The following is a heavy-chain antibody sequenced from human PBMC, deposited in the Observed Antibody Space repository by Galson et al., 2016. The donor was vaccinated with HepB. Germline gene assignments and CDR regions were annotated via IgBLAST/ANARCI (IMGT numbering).Heavy chain of an antibody. CDR3: AKDFSIYSSGWYPYYFDY. V-gene: IGHV3-23*01. CDR1: GFTFSSYA. CDR2: ISGTGGST. D-gene: IGHD6-19*01. Sequence: SLRLSCAASGFTFSSYAMNWVRQAPGKGLEWVSGISGTGGSTYYADSVKGRFTISRDNSKNTLYLQMNSLRAEDTAVYFCAKDFSIYSSGWYPYYFDYWGQGTLVTVSS. J-gene: IGHJ4*02.